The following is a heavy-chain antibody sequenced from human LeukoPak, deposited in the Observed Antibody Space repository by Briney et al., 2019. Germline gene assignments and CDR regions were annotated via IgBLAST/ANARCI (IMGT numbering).Heavy chain of an antibody. CDR3: ARNAMVRDYYYYYYMDV. CDR1: GFTFSSYG. V-gene: IGHV3-23*01. Sequence: GGSLRLSCAASGFTFSSYGMSWVRQAPGKGLEWVSAISGSGGSTYYADSVKGRFTISRDNSKNTLYLQMNSLRAEDTAVYYCARNAMVRDYYYYYYMDVWGKGTTVTVSS. CDR2: ISGSGGST. J-gene: IGHJ6*03. D-gene: IGHD3-10*01.